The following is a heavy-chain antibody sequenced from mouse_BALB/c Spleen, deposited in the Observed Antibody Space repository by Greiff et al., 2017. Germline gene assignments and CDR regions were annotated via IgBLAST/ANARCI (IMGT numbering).Heavy chain of an antibody. CDR1: GFAFSSYD. CDR3: ARHGVITTVPDY. CDR2: ISSGGGST. J-gene: IGHJ2*01. Sequence: EVQRVESGGGLVKPGGSLKLSCAASGFAFSSYDMSWVRQTPGKRLEWVAYISSGGGSTYYPDTVKGRFTISRDNAKNTLYLQMSSLKSEDTAMYYCARHGVITTVPDYWGQGTTLTVSS. D-gene: IGHD1-1*01. V-gene: IGHV5-12-1*01.